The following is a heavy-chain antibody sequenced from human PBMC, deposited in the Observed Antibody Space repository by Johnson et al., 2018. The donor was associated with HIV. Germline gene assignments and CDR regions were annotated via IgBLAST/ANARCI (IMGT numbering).Heavy chain of an antibody. CDR3: AKETRDSRSAFDI. CDR1: GFTFSSYA. J-gene: IGHJ3*02. CDR2: ISYDGSNK. Sequence: QVQLVESGGGVVQPGRSLRLSCAASGFTFSSYAMHWVRQAPGKGLEWVAVISYDGSNKYYADSVKGRFTISRDTSKKSVFLLMNSLRPEDTAVYYCAKETRDSRSAFDIWGQGTLVTVSS. V-gene: IGHV3-30-3*01. D-gene: IGHD4-11*01.